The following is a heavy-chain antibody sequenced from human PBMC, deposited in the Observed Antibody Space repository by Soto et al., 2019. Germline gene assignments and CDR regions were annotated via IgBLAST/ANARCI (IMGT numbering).Heavy chain of an antibody. CDR1: GGTFSSYT. V-gene: IGHV1-69*08. J-gene: IGHJ3*02. D-gene: IGHD2-2*01. Sequence: QVQLVQSGAEVKKPGSSVKVSCKASGGTFSSYTISWVRQAPGQGLEWMGRIIPILGIANYAQKFQGRVTITADKSTSTAYMELSSLRSEDTAVYYCAREWRYCSSTSCTISAFDIWGKGTMVTVSS. CDR2: IIPILGIA. CDR3: AREWRYCSSTSCTISAFDI.